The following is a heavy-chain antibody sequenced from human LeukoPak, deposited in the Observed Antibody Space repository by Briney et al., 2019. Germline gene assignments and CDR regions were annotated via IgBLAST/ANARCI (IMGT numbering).Heavy chain of an antibody. CDR2: INPRSGST. CDR1: ENIFTTYY. CDR3: AKAEYSSGGDY. J-gene: IGHJ4*02. Sequence: AAVKVSCKASENIFTTYYLHWVRQAPGHALEWMGIINPRSGSTTYAQKFQGRVSMTRDTSTSTVYMQLSSLRAEDTAVYYCAKAEYSSGGDYWGQGTLVTVSS. D-gene: IGHD6-19*01. V-gene: IGHV1-46*01.